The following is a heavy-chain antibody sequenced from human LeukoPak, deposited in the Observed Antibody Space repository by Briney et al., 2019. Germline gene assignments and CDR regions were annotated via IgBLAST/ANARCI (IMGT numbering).Heavy chain of an antibody. D-gene: IGHD2-2*01. CDR3: ARMRDIVVVPAGNWFDP. J-gene: IGHJ5*02. CDR2: IYHSGST. Sequence: SETLSLTCAVSGYSISSGYYWGWIRQPPGKGLEWIGSIYHSGSTNYNPSLKSRVTISVDTSKNQFSLKLSSVTAADTAVYYCARMRDIVVVPAGNWFDPWGQGTLVTVSS. V-gene: IGHV4-38-2*01. CDR1: GYSISSGYY.